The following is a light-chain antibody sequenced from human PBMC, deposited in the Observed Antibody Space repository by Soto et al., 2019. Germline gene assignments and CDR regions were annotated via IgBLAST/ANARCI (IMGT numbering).Light chain of an antibody. V-gene: IGKV3-20*01. Sequence: ILLTQSPGTLSLSPGERPTLSCRASESVSDNYLDWYQQRSGQAPRLVIYGASSRASAVPDRFSGSGSGADVTLTISRLEPEDFAVYYCQQYGSSPLTFGGVTRWIS. CDR3: QQYGSSPLT. CDR1: ESVSDNY. CDR2: GAS. J-gene: IGKJ4*01.